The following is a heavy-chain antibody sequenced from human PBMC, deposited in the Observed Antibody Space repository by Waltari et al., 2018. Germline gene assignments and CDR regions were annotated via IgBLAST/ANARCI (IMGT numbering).Heavy chain of an antibody. D-gene: IGHD3-16*01. CDR2: STDSYISI. V-gene: IGHV3-23*01. CDR3: AKGGQFTWYFDL. J-gene: IGHJ2*01. Sequence: EVQLLESGGGLVQPGGSLRLSCVASGFTFGLSAMSWVRQTPGKGLEWLSLSTDSYISIYYADSVRGRFTISRDNSKNTLYLQMNNLGAEDTAVYFCAKGGQFTWYFDLWGRGTPVTVSP. CDR1: GFTFGLSA.